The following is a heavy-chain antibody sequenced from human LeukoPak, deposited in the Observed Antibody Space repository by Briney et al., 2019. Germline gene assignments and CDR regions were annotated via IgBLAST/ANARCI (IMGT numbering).Heavy chain of an antibody. J-gene: IGHJ4*02. Sequence: ASVKVSCKASGYTFTSYGISWVRQAPGQGLEWMGWISAYNGNTNYAQKLQGRVTMTTDTSTGTAYMELRSLRSDDTAVYYCARDLGDYPRGLYDYWGQGTLVTVSS. CDR1: GYTFTSYG. V-gene: IGHV1-18*01. CDR2: ISAYNGNT. CDR3: ARDLGDYPRGLYDY. D-gene: IGHD4-17*01.